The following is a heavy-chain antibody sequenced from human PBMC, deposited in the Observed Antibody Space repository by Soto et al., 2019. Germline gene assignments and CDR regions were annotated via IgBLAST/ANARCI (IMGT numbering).Heavy chain of an antibody. V-gene: IGHV3-30-3*01. D-gene: IGHD6-19*01. Sequence: GGSLRLSCAASGFTFSSYAMHWVRRAPGKGLGWVAVISYDGSNKYYADSVKGRFTISRDNSKNTLYLQMNSLRAEDTAVYYCARDPYSSGWYIPAFDIWGQGTMVTVSS. CDR1: GFTFSSYA. CDR3: ARDPYSSGWYIPAFDI. CDR2: ISYDGSNK. J-gene: IGHJ3*02.